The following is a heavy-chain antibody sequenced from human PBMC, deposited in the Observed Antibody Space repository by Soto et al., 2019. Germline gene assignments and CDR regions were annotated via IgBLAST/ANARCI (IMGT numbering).Heavy chain of an antibody. CDR3: ARGHSGIAAAGIAFDI. V-gene: IGHV4-34*01. Sequence: SETLSLTCAVYGGSFSGYYWSWIRQPPGKGLEWIGEINHSGSTNYNPSLKSRVTISVDTSKNQFSLKLSSVTAADTAVYYCARGHSGIAAAGIAFDIWGQGTMVTVS. D-gene: IGHD6-13*01. CDR2: INHSGST. CDR1: GGSFSGYY. J-gene: IGHJ3*02.